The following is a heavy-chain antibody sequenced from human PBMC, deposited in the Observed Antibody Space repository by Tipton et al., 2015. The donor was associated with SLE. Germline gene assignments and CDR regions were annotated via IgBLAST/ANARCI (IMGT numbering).Heavy chain of an antibody. J-gene: IGHJ6*03. CDR3: AREARAPAAGRDYYCYYRDD. D-gene: IGHD1-14*01. V-gene: IGHV4-61*02. Sequence: TLSLTCTVSGDSISSGNYYWTWIRQPAGKGLEWIGRIFSRGSTNNNPSLKSRLTISLDTSRNQFSLMLSSVTAADTAVYYCAREARAPAAGRDYYCYYRDDWGKGTTVTISS. CDR1: GDSISSGNYY. CDR2: IFSRGST.